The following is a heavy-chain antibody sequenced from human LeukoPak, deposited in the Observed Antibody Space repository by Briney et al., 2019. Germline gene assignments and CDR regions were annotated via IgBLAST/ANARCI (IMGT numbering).Heavy chain of an antibody. CDR2: ISAYNGNT. CDR1: GYTFTSYG. Sequence: ASVKVSCKASGYTFTSYGISWVRQAPGQGLEWMGWISAYNGNTNYAQKLQGRVTMTTDTSTSTAYMELRSLRSDDTAVYYCAKGHTLSSIAARIFDYWGQGTLVTVSS. CDR3: AKGHTLSSIAARIFDY. D-gene: IGHD6-6*01. J-gene: IGHJ4*02. V-gene: IGHV1-18*01.